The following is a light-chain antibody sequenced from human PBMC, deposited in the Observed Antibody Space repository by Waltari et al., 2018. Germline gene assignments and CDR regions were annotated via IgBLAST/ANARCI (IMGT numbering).Light chain of an antibody. Sequence: QSALTQPASVSGSPGQSITISCPGTSSDGCGSDYVSWYQQHPGKAPKLILYDVSNRPLEVSHRFSGSKSGNTASLTISGLQADDEAEYYCGSYTSSTTLAFGTGTKVTVL. CDR3: GSYTSSTTLA. CDR2: DVS. CDR1: SSDGCGSDY. J-gene: IGLJ1*01. V-gene: IGLV2-14*03.